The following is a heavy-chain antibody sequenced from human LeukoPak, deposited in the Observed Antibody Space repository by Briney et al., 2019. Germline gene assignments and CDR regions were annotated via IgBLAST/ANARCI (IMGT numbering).Heavy chain of an antibody. D-gene: IGHD5-24*01. CDR3: ARHWVRDGYNSSFDY. CDR2: IYYSGST. V-gene: IGHV4-39*01. Sequence: SEALSLTCTVSGGSISSSSYYWGWIRQPPGKGLEWIGSIYYSGSTYYNPSLKSRVTISVDTSKNQFSLKLSSVTAADTAVYYCARHWVRDGYNSSFDYWGQGTLVTVSS. CDR1: GGSISSSSYY. J-gene: IGHJ4*02.